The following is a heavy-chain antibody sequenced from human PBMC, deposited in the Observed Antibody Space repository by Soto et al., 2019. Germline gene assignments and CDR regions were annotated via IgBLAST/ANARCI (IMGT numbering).Heavy chain of an antibody. CDR2: IYSGGST. V-gene: IGHV3-53*01. J-gene: IGHJ4*02. CDR3: ARDLIMVETPGDDFDY. D-gene: IGHD2-21*01. CDR1: GFNIIALG. Sequence: GVLMRLPCDVSGFNIIALGIRWVRQAQGKGLEWVSVIYSGGSTSYADSVKGRFTISRDNAKNTLYLQMSSLRAEDTAVYYCARDLIMVETPGDDFDYWGQGTLVTVSS.